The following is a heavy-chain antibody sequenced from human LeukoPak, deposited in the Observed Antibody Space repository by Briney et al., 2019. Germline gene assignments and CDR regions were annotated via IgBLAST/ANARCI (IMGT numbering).Heavy chain of an antibody. J-gene: IGHJ4*02. Sequence: GGSPRLSCAASGFTFSSYAVSWVRQAPGKGLEWVSSISGSGGSTYSADSVKGRFTISRDNSKNTLYLQMNSLRAEDTALYYCAKDRSCTNDICHGDFDYWGQGTLVTVSS. CDR2: ISGSGGST. CDR3: AKDRSCTNDICHGDFDY. V-gene: IGHV3-23*01. CDR1: GFTFSSYA. D-gene: IGHD2-8*01.